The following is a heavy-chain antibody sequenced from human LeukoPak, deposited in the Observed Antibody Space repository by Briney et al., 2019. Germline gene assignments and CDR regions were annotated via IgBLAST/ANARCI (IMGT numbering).Heavy chain of an antibody. CDR1: GFTFSSYS. D-gene: IGHD1-1*01. CDR3: ARCTTGRTFGSLREIKRSREIDY. V-gene: IGHV3-21*01. J-gene: IGHJ4*02. CDR2: ISSSSSNI. Sequence: GGSLRLSCAASGFTFSSYSMNWVRQAPGNGLEWVSSISSSSSNIYYADSVKGPFTISRDNVKNSLYMQMNSLRVEDTAVYYCARCTTGRTFGSLREIKRSREIDYWGQGTLVTVSS.